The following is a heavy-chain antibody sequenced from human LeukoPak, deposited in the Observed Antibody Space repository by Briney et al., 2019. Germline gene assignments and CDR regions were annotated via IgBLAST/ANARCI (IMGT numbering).Heavy chain of an antibody. J-gene: IGHJ4*02. V-gene: IGHV1-2*02. CDR1: AYMFTGYY. Sequence: GASVKVSCKASAYMFTGYYIQWVRQAPGQGLEWMGWINPKSGGTNYAKKFQGRVTMTRDTSISTAYMELTRLRSDDTAVCYCARGNWGIAVADRLDYWGQGTLVTVSS. CDR2: INPKSGGT. CDR3: ARGNWGIAVADRLDY. D-gene: IGHD6-19*01.